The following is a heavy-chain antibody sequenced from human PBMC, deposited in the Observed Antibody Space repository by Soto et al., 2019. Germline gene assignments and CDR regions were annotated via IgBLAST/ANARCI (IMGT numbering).Heavy chain of an antibody. CDR1: GFTFSSYW. Sequence: PGGSLRLSCAASGFTFSSYWMHWVRQAPGKGLVWVSRMNEDGGTTDYADSVKGRFTISRDNAKNTLYLQMNSLRVEDTAVYYCASDPLGRADVWRQGTTVTVSS. V-gene: IGHV3-74*01. D-gene: IGHD1-26*01. J-gene: IGHJ6*02. CDR3: ASDPLGRADV. CDR2: MNEDGGTT.